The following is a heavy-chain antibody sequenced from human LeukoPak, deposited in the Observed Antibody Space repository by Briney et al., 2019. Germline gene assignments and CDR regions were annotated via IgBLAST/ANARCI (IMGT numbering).Heavy chain of an antibody. D-gene: IGHD4-23*01. CDR2: IVGRGGIT. CDR3: AKGLEEYGGNSEIDY. V-gene: IGHV3-23*01. J-gene: IGHJ4*02. Sequence: PGGSLRLSCAASGITFSSYAMSWVRQAPGKGLEWVSTIVGRGGITYYADSVKGRFTISRDNSKNTLYLQLNSLRAEDTAVYYCAKGLEEYGGNSEIDYWGQGTLVTVSS. CDR1: GITFSSYA.